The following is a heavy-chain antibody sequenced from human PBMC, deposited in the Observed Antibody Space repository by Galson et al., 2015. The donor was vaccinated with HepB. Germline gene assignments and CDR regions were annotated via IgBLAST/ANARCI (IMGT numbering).Heavy chain of an antibody. Sequence: SVKVSCKASGYTFTSYAMNWVRQAPGQGLEWMGWINTNTGNPTYAQGFTGRFVFSLDTSVSTAYLQISSLKAEDTAVYYCASEPIVVVPAAIGRDYYYYYMDVWGKGNPGHRLL. CDR2: INTNTGNP. J-gene: IGHJ6*03. D-gene: IGHD2-2*01. CDR3: ASEPIVVVPAAIGRDYYYYYMDV. V-gene: IGHV7-4-1*02. CDR1: GYTFTSYA.